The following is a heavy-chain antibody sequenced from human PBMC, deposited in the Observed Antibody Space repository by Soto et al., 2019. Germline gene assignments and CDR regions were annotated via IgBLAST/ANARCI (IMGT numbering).Heavy chain of an antibody. D-gene: IGHD3-16*02. J-gene: IGHJ5*02. Sequence: PSETLSLTSAVSGGSISSSSYYWGWIRQPPGKGLEWIGSIYYSGSTYYNPSLKSRVTISVDTSKNQFSLKLSSVTAADTAVYYCASGNDYVWGSYRPLNWFDPWDQGTLVTVS. CDR2: IYYSGST. CDR1: GGSISSSSYY. V-gene: IGHV4-39*01. CDR3: ASGNDYVWGSYRPLNWFDP.